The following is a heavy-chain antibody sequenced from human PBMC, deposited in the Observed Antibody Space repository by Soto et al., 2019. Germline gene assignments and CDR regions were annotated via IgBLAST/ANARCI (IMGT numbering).Heavy chain of an antibody. D-gene: IGHD3-10*01. V-gene: IGHV4-31*03. Sequence: QVQLQESGPGLVKPSQTLSLTCTVSGGSISSGGYYWSWIRQHPGKGLEWIGYIYYSGSTYYNPSLKSRVTISVDTSKHQFSLKLSSVTAADTAVYYCAQGRWRPGVFFDYWGQGTLVTVSS. CDR2: IYYSGST. CDR1: GGSISSGGYY. J-gene: IGHJ4*02. CDR3: AQGRWRPGVFFDY.